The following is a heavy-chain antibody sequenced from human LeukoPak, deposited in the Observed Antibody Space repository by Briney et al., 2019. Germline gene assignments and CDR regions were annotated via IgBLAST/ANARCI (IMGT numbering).Heavy chain of an antibody. CDR1: GGSISSYY. J-gene: IGHJ4*02. Sequence: SETLSLTCTVSGGSISSYYWSWIRQPPGKGLEWIGYIYYSGSTNYNPSLKSRVTTSVDTSKNQFSLKLSSVTAADTAVYYCARSSRDGWDFDYWGQGTLVTVSS. CDR2: IYYSGST. CDR3: ARSSRDGWDFDY. V-gene: IGHV4-59*01. D-gene: IGHD5-24*01.